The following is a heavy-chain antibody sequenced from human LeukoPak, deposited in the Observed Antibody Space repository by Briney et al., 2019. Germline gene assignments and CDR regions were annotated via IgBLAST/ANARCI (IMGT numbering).Heavy chain of an antibody. J-gene: IGHJ4*02. Sequence: QAGGSLRLSCAASGFTFSSYAMSWVRQAPGKGLEWVSTIGGSGSSTYSADSVKGRFTISRDNSKNTLYLQMNSLRAEDTAVYYCAKGRDTTNFYDYGGLGTRVTVSS. D-gene: IGHD1-26*01. V-gene: IGHV3-23*01. CDR2: IGGSGSST. CDR1: GFTFSSYA. CDR3: AKGRDTTNFYDY.